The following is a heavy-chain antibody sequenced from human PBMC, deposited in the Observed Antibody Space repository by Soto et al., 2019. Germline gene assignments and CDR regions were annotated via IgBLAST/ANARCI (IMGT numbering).Heavy chain of an antibody. Sequence: SVKVSCKASGFIFSKYYMHWVRQAPGQGLEWMGGIIPIFGTANYAQKFQGRVTITADESTSTAYMELSSLRSEDTAVYYCARDLCSGGSCYGGFDYWGRG. V-gene: IGHV1-69*13. CDR3: ARDLCSGGSCYGGFDY. CDR2: IIPIFGTA. J-gene: IGHJ4*02. D-gene: IGHD2-15*01. CDR1: GFIFSKYY.